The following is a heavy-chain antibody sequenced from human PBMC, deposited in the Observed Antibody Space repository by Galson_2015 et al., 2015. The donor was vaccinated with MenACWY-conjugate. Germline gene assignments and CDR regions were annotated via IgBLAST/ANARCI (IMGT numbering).Heavy chain of an antibody. V-gene: IGHV1-46*01. J-gene: IGHJ4*02. CDR2: INPSGGST. D-gene: IGHD2/OR15-2a*01. Sequence: QSGAEVKKPGASVKVSCTASGYNVTNYYIHWVRQAPGQGLEWMGIINPSGGSTRNAQKFQGRVTMTRDTSTSTVYMELSSLRSEDTAVYYCARGINVRAVSPPDYWGQGTLVTVSS. CDR1: GYNVTNYY. CDR3: ARGINVRAVSPPDY.